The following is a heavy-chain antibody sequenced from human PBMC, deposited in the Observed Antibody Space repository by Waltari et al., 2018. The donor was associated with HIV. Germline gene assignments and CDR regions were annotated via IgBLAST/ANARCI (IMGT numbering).Heavy chain of an antibody. CDR3: AKDGAPGRDAVFDT. J-gene: IGHJ4*03. V-gene: IGHV3-33*03. D-gene: IGHD1-26*01. Sequence: QVHVVESGGAVVQPGGSLRLSCTASGVNLNISDMHWVRQAPGRGLEWVAGVRYDGSHEYYGDAVKGRFTISRDNSKNAIFLEMTVLRLEDTANYHCAKDGAPGRDAVFDTWGQGTLVTV. CDR1: GVNLNISD. CDR2: VRYDGSHE.